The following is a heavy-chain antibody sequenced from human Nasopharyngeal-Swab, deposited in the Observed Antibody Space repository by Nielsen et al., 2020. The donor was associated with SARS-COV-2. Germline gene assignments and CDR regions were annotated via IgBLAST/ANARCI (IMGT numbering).Heavy chain of an antibody. V-gene: IGHV7-4-1*02. CDR1: GYTFTNYA. J-gene: IGHJ4*02. D-gene: IGHD2-21*01. CDR2: INTNTGNP. Sequence: ASVKVSCKTSGYTFTNYAMNWVRQAPGQGLEWMGWINTNTGNPMYAQGFTGRFVFSLDTSVSTAYLQISSLKAEDTAVYYCAFLLFSFVYYWGQGTLGTVSS. CDR3: AFLLFSFVYY.